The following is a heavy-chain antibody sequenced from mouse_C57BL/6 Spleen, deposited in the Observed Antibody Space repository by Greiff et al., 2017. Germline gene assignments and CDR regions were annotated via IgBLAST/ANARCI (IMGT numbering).Heavy chain of an antibody. CDR3: AREATVVPDWYFDV. CDR1: GYSITSGYY. D-gene: IGHD1-1*01. J-gene: IGHJ1*03. V-gene: IGHV3-6*01. CDR2: ISYDGSN. Sequence: EVQLVESGPGLVKPSQSLSLTCSVTGYSITSGYYWNWIRQFPGNKLEWMGSISYDGSNNYNPSLKNRISITRDTSKNQFFLKLNSVTTEDTATYYCAREATVVPDWYFDVWGTGTTVTVSS.